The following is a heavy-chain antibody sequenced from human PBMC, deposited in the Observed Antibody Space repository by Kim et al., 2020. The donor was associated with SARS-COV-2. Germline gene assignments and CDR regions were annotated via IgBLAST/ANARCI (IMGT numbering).Heavy chain of an antibody. D-gene: IGHD3-10*01. CDR1: GFTFSSYG. Sequence: GGSLRLSCAASGFTFSSYGMHWVRQAPGKGLEWVAVISYDGSNKYYADSVKGRFTISRDNSKNTLYLQMNSLRAEDTAVYYCAKDAGIPFDYWGQGTLVTVSS. CDR2: ISYDGSNK. J-gene: IGHJ4*02. V-gene: IGHV3-30*18. CDR3: AKDAGIPFDY.